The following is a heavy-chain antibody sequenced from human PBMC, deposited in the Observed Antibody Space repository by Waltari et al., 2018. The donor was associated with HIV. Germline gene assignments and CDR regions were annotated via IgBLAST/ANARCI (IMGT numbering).Heavy chain of an antibody. V-gene: IGHV3-30*01. Sequence: QVQLVESGGGLVQPGGSLRLSCAASGFIFRDFAIHWVRQAPGKGLGGGAVISRDGSSKYYADSVQGRFTISRDNSKNSLHLHMNSLRPKDTAVYYCAREGIVAAPFDFWGLGTLVTVSS. J-gene: IGHJ4*02. CDR2: ISRDGSSK. CDR3: AREGIVAAPFDF. CDR1: GFIFRDFA. D-gene: IGHD2-15*01.